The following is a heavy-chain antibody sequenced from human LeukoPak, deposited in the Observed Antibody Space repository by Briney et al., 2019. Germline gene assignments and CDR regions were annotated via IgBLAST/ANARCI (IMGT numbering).Heavy chain of an antibody. Sequence: ASVKVSCKASGYTFTGYYMHWVRQAPGQGLEWMGWISAYNGNTNYAQKLQGRVTMTTDTSTSTAYMELRSLRSDDTAVYYCARDLYYYDSSGYPRGAFDIWGQGTMVTVSS. CDR2: ISAYNGNT. CDR3: ARDLYYYDSSGYPRGAFDI. D-gene: IGHD3-22*01. CDR1: GYTFTGYY. J-gene: IGHJ3*02. V-gene: IGHV1-18*04.